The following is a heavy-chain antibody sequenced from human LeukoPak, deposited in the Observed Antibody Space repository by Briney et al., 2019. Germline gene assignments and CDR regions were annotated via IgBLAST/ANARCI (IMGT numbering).Heavy chain of an antibody. CDR3: TTDQKWLRLALGY. V-gene: IGHV3-21*05. D-gene: IGHD5-12*01. CDR1: GFTFSSYS. Sequence: GGSLRLSCAASGFTFSSYSMNWVRQAPGKGLEWVSYISSSSTIYYADSVKGRFTISRDNAKNSLYLQMNILKTEDSAIYYCTTDQKWLRLALGYWGQGTLVTVSS. CDR2: ISSSSTI. J-gene: IGHJ4*02.